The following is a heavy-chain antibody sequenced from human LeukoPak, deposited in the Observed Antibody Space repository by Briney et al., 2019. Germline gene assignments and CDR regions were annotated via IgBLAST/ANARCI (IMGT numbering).Heavy chain of an antibody. CDR1: GFTFSDHA. V-gene: IGHV3-30*04. Sequence: GGSLRLSCTASGFTFSDHAMHWVRQAPGKGLEWVTVISYHARDQFYADSVKGRFTVSRDNSRDILYLQMNSLRVEDSAVYYCAAQPCINGICYLDYWGQGALVTVSS. CDR2: ISYHARDQ. D-gene: IGHD2-8*01. CDR3: AAQPCINGICYLDY. J-gene: IGHJ4*02.